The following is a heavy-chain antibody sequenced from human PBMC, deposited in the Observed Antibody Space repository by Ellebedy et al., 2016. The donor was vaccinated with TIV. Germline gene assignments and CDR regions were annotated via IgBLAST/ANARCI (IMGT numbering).Heavy chain of an antibody. CDR2: INPSGGST. Sequence: ASVKVSCXASGYTFTSYYMHWVRQAPGQGLEWMGIINPSGGSTSYAQKFQGRVTMTRDTSTSTVYMELSSLRSEDTAVYYCARDVTIFGVANYYYYGMDVWGQGTTVTVSS. J-gene: IGHJ6*02. CDR3: ARDVTIFGVANYYYYGMDV. D-gene: IGHD3-3*01. V-gene: IGHV1-46*01. CDR1: GYTFTSYY.